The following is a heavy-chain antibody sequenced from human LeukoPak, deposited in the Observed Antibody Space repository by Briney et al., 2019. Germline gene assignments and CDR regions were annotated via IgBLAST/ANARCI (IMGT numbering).Heavy chain of an antibody. D-gene: IGHD5-12*01. CDR2: INSDGSST. CDR3: ARESVATMTFYYYMDV. Sequence: GSLRLSCAASGFTFSSYWMHWVRQAPGKGLVWVSRINSDGSSTSYADSVKGRFTISRDNAKNTLYLQMNSLRAEDTAVYYCARESVATMTFYYYMDVWGKGTTVTISS. CDR1: GFTFSSYW. J-gene: IGHJ6*03. V-gene: IGHV3-74*01.